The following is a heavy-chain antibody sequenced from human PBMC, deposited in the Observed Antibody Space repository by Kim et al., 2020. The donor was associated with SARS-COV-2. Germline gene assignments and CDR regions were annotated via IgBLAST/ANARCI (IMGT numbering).Heavy chain of an antibody. Sequence: LSLTCAASGFTFSNAWMSWVRQAPGKGLEWVGRIKSKTDGGTTDYAAPVKGRFTISRDDSKNTLYLQMNSLKTEDTAVYYCTTYYVWGSYRGSWGQGTLVTVSS. CDR2: IKSKTDGGTT. D-gene: IGHD3-16*02. CDR1: GFTFSNAW. CDR3: TTYYVWGSYRGS. V-gene: IGHV3-15*01. J-gene: IGHJ4*02.